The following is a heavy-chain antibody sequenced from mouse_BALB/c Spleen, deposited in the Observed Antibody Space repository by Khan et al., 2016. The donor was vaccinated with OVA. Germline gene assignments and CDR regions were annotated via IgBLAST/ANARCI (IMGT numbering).Heavy chain of an antibody. J-gene: IGHJ1*01. CDR3: ARGGNYWYFDV. V-gene: IGHV9-3-1*01. Sequence: QIQLVQSGPELKKPGETVKISCKASGYTFTNYGMTWVKQAPGKGLKWMGWINTYTGEPTYADDFKGRFAFSLETSATTASLQINNLKNEDTATYCCARGGNYWYFDVWGAGTTVTVSS. CDR1: GYTFTNYG. CDR2: INTYTGEP. D-gene: IGHD1-1*02.